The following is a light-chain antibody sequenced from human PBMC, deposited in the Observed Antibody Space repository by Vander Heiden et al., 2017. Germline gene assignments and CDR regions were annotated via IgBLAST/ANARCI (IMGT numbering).Light chain of an antibody. J-gene: IGKJ2*01. Sequence: DIVMTQSPDSLAVSLGERATINCKSSQSVIYSSNDKNYLAWYQQTAGQPPKLLIYWASTRESGVPDRFSGSGSGTDFTLTISSLQAEDVAVYYCQQYYSTPYTFGQGTKV. CDR2: WAS. CDR3: QQYYSTPYT. V-gene: IGKV4-1*01. CDR1: QSVIYSSNDKNY.